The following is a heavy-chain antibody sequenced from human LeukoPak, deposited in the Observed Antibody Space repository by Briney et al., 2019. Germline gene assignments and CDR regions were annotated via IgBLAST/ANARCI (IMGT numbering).Heavy chain of an antibody. CDR2: INPNSGGT. CDR3: ARVLMYYDSSSPPWYFDY. V-gene: IGHV1-2*02. CDR1: GYTFTGYY. Sequence: ASVKVSCKASGYTFTGYYMHWVRQAPGQGLEWMGWINPNSGGTNYAKKFQGRVTMTRDTSISTAYMELSRLRSDDTAVYYCARVLMYYDSSSPPWYFDYWGQGTLVTVSS. D-gene: IGHD3-22*01. J-gene: IGHJ4*02.